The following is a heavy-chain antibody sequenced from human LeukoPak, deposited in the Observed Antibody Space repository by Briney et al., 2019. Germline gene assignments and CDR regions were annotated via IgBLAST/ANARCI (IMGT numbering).Heavy chain of an antibody. CDR3: ARGPPRGKYYYMDV. CDR1: GFTSSSFD. CDR2: IGTASDT. J-gene: IGHJ6*03. V-gene: IGHV3-13*01. Sequence: PGGSLRLSCAASGFTSSSFDMHWVRQPTGQGPEWVSTIGTASDTYYPGSVEGRFTLSRDNAKNSLYLQMNSLTAGDTAVYYCARGPPRGKYYYMDVWGKGTTVTVSS. D-gene: IGHD1-1*01.